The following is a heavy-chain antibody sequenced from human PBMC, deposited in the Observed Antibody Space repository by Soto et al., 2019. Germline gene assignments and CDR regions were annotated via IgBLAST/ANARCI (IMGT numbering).Heavy chain of an antibody. Sequence: QVQLQESGPGLVKSSETLSLTCNVSGDSISSHHWSWIRQSPGKGLEWIGFIYNRGTTNYNPSLRSRVTISADTSMNQFSLKLTSITAADTAVYYCARAVVPATCCAFDVWGQGTVVTVSS. V-gene: IGHV4-59*11. CDR2: IYNRGTT. CDR1: GDSISSHH. J-gene: IGHJ3*01. D-gene: IGHD1-26*01. CDR3: ARAVVPATCCAFDV.